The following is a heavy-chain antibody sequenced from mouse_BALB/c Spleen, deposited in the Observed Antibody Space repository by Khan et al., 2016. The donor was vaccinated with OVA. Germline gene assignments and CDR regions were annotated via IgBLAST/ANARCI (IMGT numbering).Heavy chain of an antibody. Sequence: QIQLVQSGPELKKPGETVKISCKASGYTFTNYGMNWVKQAPGKGLKWMGWINTYTGEPTYGDDFKGRFAFSLETSASTASLQIINLKNEDTATYFGTSSQGNHLFAYWGQGTLVTVSA. V-gene: IGHV9-3-1*01. J-gene: IGHJ3*01. CDR2: INTYTGEP. CDR1: GYTFTNYG. CDR3: TSSQGNHLFAY.